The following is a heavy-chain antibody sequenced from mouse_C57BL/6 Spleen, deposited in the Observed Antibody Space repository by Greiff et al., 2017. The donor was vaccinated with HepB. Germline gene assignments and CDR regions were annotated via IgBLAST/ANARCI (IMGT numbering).Heavy chain of an antibody. J-gene: IGHJ4*01. CDR3: ARVGTGRGYAMDY. D-gene: IGHD3-3*01. CDR2: FHPYNDDT. Sequence: VQLQQSGAELVKPGASVKMSCKASGYTFTTYPIEWMKQNHGKSLEWIGNFHPYNDDTKYNEKFKGKATLTVEKSCSTVYFELSRLTSDDSAVYYCARVGTGRGYAMDYWGQGTSVTVSS. CDR1: GYTFTTYP. V-gene: IGHV1-47*01.